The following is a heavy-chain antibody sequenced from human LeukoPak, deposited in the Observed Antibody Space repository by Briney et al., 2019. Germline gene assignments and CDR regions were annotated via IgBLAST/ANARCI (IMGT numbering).Heavy chain of an antibody. D-gene: IGHD3-22*01. J-gene: IGHJ3*02. Sequence: TSETLSLTCTVSGGSISSYYWSWIRQPPGKGLEWIGYIYYSGSTNYNPSLKSRVTISVDTSKNQFSLKLSSVTAADTAVYYCASWSSGYSDAFDIWGQGTMVTVSS. V-gene: IGHV4-59*01. CDR3: ASWSSGYSDAFDI. CDR2: IYYSGST. CDR1: GGSISSYY.